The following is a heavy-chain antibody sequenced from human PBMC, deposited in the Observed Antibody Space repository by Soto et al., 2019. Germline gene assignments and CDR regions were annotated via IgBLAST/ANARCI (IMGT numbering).Heavy chain of an antibody. Sequence: QLQLQESGPGLVKPSETLSLTCNVSGDSIGRFSYFWGWLRQPPGKGLEWIGSIFYSGRTYYNPSLKSRVTISIDASKNQFSLRLSSVTAADTALYYCARLGSHGALLDYWGHGTLVTVSS. CDR2: IFYSGRT. CDR3: ARLGSHGALLDY. D-gene: IGHD4-17*01. CDR1: GDSIGRFSYF. V-gene: IGHV4-39*01. J-gene: IGHJ4*01.